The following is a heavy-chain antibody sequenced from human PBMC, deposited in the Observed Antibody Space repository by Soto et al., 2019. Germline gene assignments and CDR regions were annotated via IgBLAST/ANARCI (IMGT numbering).Heavy chain of an antibody. D-gene: IGHD3-10*01. CDR1: GYTFTSYG. V-gene: IGHV1-18*01. CDR3: ASQTLPPRITMVRGTDYYYYYGMDV. CDR2: ISAYNGNT. Sequence: GASVKVSCKASGYTFTSYGISWVRQAPGQGLEWIGWISAYNGNTNYAQKLQGRVTMTTDTSTSTAYMELRSLRSDDTAVYYCASQTLPPRITMVRGTDYYYYYGMDVWGQGTTVTVSS. J-gene: IGHJ6*02.